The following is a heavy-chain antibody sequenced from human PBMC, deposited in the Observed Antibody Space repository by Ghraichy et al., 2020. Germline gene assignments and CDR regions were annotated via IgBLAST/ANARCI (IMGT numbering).Heavy chain of an antibody. CDR2: IWYDGSNK. J-gene: IGHJ6*02. Sequence: GGSLRLSCAASGFTFSSYGMHWVRQAPGKGLEWVAVIWYDGSNKYYADSVKGRFTISRDNSKNTLYLQMNSLRAEDTAVYYCARDLGLEAGTTQLHYYYYGMDVWGQGTTVTVSS. CDR1: GFTFSSYG. D-gene: IGHD1-7*01. CDR3: ARDLGLEAGTTQLHYYYYGMDV. V-gene: IGHV3-33*01.